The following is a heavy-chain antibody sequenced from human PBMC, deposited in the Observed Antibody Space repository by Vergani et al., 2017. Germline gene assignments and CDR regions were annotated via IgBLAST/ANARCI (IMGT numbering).Heavy chain of an antibody. Sequence: QVQLVESGGGLVKPGGSLRLSCTASGFFFSDYYMSWLRQAPGKVLEWISTLSASERRTHYADSVKGRFTIFRGISKNTLFLHMNSLRPEDTAVYYCAKVGRSVVAGTFGAFDIWGQGTMVTVSS. CDR1: GFFFSDYY. D-gene: IGHD6-19*01. CDR2: LSASERRT. J-gene: IGHJ3*02. CDR3: AKVGRSVVAGTFGAFDI. V-gene: IGHV3-11*05.